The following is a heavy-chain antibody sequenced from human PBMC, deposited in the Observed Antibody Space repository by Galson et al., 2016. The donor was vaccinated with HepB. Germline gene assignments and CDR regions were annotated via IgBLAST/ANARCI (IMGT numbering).Heavy chain of an antibody. CDR2: ISGSAGST. D-gene: IGHD4-23*01. CDR3: AKGGLRWYHNFNC. CDR1: GFTFSTYA. Sequence: SLRLSCAASGFTFSTYAMSWVRQAPGKGLEWVSVISGSAGSTYYADSVKGRFPISRDNSKNMLYMQVNSLRAEDTAVYYCAKGGLRWYHNFNCWGQGTLVTVSS. V-gene: IGHV3-23*01. J-gene: IGHJ4*02.